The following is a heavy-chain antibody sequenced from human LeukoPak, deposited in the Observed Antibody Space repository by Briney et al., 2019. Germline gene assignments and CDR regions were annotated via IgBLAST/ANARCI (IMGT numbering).Heavy chain of an antibody. D-gene: IGHD6-19*01. CDR3: ARANGSGWYGFFDY. CDR2: INSDGSST. CDR1: GFTFSSYW. V-gene: IGHV3-74*01. Sequence: GGSLRLSCAASGFTFSSYWMHWVRQAPGKGLVWVSRINSDGSSTSYADSVKGRFTISRDNAKNTLYLQMNSLRAEDTAVYYCARANGSGWYGFFDYWGQGTLVTVSS. J-gene: IGHJ4*02.